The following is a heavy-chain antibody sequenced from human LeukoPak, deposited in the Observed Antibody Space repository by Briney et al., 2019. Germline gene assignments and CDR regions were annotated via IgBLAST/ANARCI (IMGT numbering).Heavy chain of an antibody. CDR3: ARGTVMVAEYFQH. CDR1: GFTFSSYS. CDR2: ISSSSSYI. D-gene: IGHD4-17*01. Sequence: GSLRLSCAASGFTFSSYSMNWVRQAPGKGLEWVSSISSSSSYIYYADSVKGRFTISRDNAKNSLYLQMNSLRAEDTAVYYCARGTVMVAEYFQHWGQGTLVTVSS. V-gene: IGHV3-21*01. J-gene: IGHJ1*01.